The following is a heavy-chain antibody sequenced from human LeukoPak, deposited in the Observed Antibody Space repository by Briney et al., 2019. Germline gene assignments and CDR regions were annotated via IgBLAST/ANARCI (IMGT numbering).Heavy chain of an antibody. Sequence: AASVKVSCKASGYTFTSNYMHWVRQAPGQGLEWMGITHPSGGNTNYAQKFQGRVAMTRDTSTSTVYMELSSLRSEDTAIYYCARDCSSTRCQGPVFDNWGQGTLVTVSS. V-gene: IGHV1-46*01. CDR3: ARDCSSTRCQGPVFDN. J-gene: IGHJ4*02. CDR1: GYTFTSNY. D-gene: IGHD2-2*01. CDR2: THPSGGNT.